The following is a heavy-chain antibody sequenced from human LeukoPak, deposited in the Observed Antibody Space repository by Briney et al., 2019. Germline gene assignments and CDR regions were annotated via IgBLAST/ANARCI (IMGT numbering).Heavy chain of an antibody. CDR3: ASNTGTVFDY. D-gene: IGHD7-27*01. V-gene: IGHV4-59*01. Sequence: PSETLSLTCTVSGDFITAYYWSWIRQPPGKGLEWIGYVYYSGSTEYNPSLRSRVTISLEMSKHQCSLNLTSVTAADTAVYYCASNTGTVFDYWGQGALVTVSS. CDR2: VYYSGST. CDR1: GDFITAYY. J-gene: IGHJ4*02.